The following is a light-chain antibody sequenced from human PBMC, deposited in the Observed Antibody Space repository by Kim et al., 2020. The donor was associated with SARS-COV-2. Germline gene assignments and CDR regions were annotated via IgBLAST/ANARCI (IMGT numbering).Light chain of an antibody. CDR1: TGAVISGHK. CDR3: LLTYPDIKV. Sequence: PGWTVTSTSGSGTGAVISGHKPFWFQLKPGQAPRTLINDPTHRRSWTPARFSGSLLGGKAALTLSRAQPEDEAEYYCLLTYPDIKVFGTGTKVTVL. V-gene: IGLV7-46*01. J-gene: IGLJ1*01. CDR2: DPT.